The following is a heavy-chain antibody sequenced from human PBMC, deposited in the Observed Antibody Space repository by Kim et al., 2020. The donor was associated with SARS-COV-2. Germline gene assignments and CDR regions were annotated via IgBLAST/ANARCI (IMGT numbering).Heavy chain of an antibody. CDR3: VRGRKRIFHASASGWCWYFEL. D-gene: IGHD6-19*01. CDR2: IGWHSTIK. CDR1: GFTLDDNA. Sequence: GGSLRLSCAASGFTLDDNAMHWVRQAPGRGLEWVSGIGWHSTIKGFADSVKGRFTISRDNAKNSLYLEMNSLRADDTALYYCVRGRKRIFHASASGWCWYFELWGRGTLVTVSS. V-gene: IGHV3-9*01. J-gene: IGHJ2*01.